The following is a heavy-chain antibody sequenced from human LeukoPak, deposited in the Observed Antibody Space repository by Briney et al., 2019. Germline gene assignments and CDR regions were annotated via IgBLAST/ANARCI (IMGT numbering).Heavy chain of an antibody. CDR3: ARPYRDRRWWYFDL. CDR1: GFTFSSYG. J-gene: IGHJ2*01. V-gene: IGHV3-30*02. D-gene: IGHD3-16*02. Sequence: GGSLRLSCAASGFTFSSYGMHWVRQAPGKGLEWGAFIRDDGSNKYYADSVKGRFTISRDNSKNTLSLQMNSLRAEDTAVYYCARPYRDRRWWYFDLWGRGTLVTVSS. CDR2: IRDDGSNK.